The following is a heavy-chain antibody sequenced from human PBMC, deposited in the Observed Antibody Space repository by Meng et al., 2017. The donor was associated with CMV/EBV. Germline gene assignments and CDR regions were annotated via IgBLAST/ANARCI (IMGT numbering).Heavy chain of an antibody. CDR1: GFTVSSNY. V-gene: IGHV3-53*01. CDR2: IYSGGST. J-gene: IGHJ4*02. Sequence: GESLKISCAASGFTVSSNYMSWVRQAPGKGLEWVSIIYSGGSTYYADSVKGRFTISRDNSKTTLYLQMNSLRAEDTAVYYCARGGGSYDYFDYWGQGTLVTVSS. D-gene: IGHD1-26*01. CDR3: ARGGGSYDYFDY.